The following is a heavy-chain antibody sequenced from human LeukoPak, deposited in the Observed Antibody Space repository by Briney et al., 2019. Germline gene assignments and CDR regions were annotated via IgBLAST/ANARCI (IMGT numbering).Heavy chain of an antibody. D-gene: IGHD3-3*01. V-gene: IGHV1-18*01. CDR1: GYTFTSYG. CDR3: ARGVKNYDFWSGYYLDY. CDR2: ISVVNDNT. J-gene: IGHJ4*02. Sequence: ASVKVSCKASGYTFTSYGISWVRQAPGQGLEWMGWISVVNDNTNYAQKLQGRVTMTTDTSTSTAYMELRSLRSDDTAVYYCARGVKNYDFWSGYYLDYWGQGTLVTVSS.